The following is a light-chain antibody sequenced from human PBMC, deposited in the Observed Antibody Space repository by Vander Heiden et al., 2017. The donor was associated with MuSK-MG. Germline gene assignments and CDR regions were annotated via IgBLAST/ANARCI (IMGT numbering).Light chain of an antibody. V-gene: IGKV1-27*01. Sequence: DIQITQSPFFLSASLGDRVTITCRASQGIGNSLAWYQQKPGKVPERLVYGESSVQSGVSSRFSGSGSGTDFTLTISNPQHDDVATYYCQKYDKAPWTFGQGIKVEIK. CDR3: QKYDKAPWT. CDR2: GES. J-gene: IGKJ1*01. CDR1: QGIGNS.